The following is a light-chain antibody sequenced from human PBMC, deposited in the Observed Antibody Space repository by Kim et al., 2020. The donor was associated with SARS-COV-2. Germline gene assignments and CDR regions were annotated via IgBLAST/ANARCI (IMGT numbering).Light chain of an antibody. CDR2: YDS. CDR3: QVWDSSSDNTGV. V-gene: IGLV3-21*04. J-gene: IGLJ2*01. CDR1: NIGSKS. Sequence: SYELTQPPSVSVAPGKTARITCGGNNIGSKSVHWYQQKPGQSPILVIYYDSQRPSGIPERFSGSNSGNTATLTISRVEAGDEADYYCQVWDSSSDNTGVFGGGTQLTVL.